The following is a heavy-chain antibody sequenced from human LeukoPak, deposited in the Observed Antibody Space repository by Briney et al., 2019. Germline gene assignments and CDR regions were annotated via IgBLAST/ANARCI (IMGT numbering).Heavy chain of an antibody. CDR3: ASGRVYYHYYMDV. J-gene: IGHJ6*03. V-gene: IGHV4-59*08. D-gene: IGHD3-10*01. Sequence: ASGTLSLTCTVSGGSISSYYWSWIRQSPGKGLEWIGYIFYIGSTNYNPSLKSRVTISVDTSKNQFSLKLSSVTAADTAVYYCASGRVYYHYYMDVWGKGTTVTVSS. CDR2: IFYIGST. CDR1: GGSISSYY.